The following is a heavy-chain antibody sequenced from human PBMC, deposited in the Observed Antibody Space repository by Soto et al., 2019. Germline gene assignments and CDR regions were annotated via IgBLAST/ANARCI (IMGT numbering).Heavy chain of an antibody. CDR2: IEYSGRT. CDR1: GGSIRDYY. CDR3: VCFFRSGRVPGCSDF. D-gene: IGHD2-2*01. J-gene: IGHJ4*02. Sequence: SETLSLTCAVSGGSIRDYYWSWIRQAPGKGLEWVADIEYSGRTNYNPSLKSRLTISVDTSNSQFSLKLRSVTAADAAVYYCVCFFRSGRVPGCSDFWGQATLVT. V-gene: IGHV4-59*01.